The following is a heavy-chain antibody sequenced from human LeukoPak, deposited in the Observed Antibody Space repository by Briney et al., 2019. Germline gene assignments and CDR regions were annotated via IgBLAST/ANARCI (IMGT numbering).Heavy chain of an antibody. D-gene: IGHD3-22*01. CDR1: GFTFSIYW. Sequence: PGGSLRLSCAAHGFTFSIYWMSWVRQAQGKGLEWVANIKQDGSEKYYVDSVKGRFTISRDNAKNSLYLQMNSLRAEDTAVYYCARAEPYYDSSGYTIFDYWGQGTLVTVSS. J-gene: IGHJ4*02. V-gene: IGHV3-7*01. CDR2: IKQDGSEK. CDR3: ARAEPYYDSSGYTIFDY.